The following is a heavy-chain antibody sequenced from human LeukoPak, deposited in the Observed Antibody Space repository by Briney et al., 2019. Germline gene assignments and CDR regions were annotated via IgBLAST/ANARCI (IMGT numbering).Heavy chain of an antibody. D-gene: IGHD6-19*01. CDR2: SSPYNGNT. Sequence: GASVKVSCKAAGYTFTTYGISWVRQAPGQGLEWMGWSSPYNGNTNYAQKLRGRVTMTTDTSTSTAYMELRSLRSDDTAVYYCARGGTSGWRTPNDDYWGQGTQVTVSS. V-gene: IGHV1-18*01. CDR1: GYTFTTYG. CDR3: ARGGTSGWRTPNDDY. J-gene: IGHJ4*02.